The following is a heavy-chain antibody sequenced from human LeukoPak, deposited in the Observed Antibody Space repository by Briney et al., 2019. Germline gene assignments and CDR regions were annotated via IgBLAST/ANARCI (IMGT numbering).Heavy chain of an antibody. CDR3: AHGLEYSSPYYFDY. CDR1: GSSLSTSGVG. J-gene: IGHJ4*02. Sequence: KESGPTLVKPTQTLTLTCTFSGSSLSTSGVGVGWIRQPPGKALEWLALIYWNDDKRYSPSLKSRLTITKDTSKNQVVLTMTNMDPVDTDTYYCAHGLEYSSPYYFDYWGQGTLVTVSS. CDR2: IYWNDDK. V-gene: IGHV2-5*01. D-gene: IGHD6-6*01.